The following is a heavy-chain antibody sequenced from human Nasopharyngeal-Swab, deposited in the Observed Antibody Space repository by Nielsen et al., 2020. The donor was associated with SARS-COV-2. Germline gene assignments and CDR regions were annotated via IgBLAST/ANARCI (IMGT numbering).Heavy chain of an antibody. CDR1: GYIFTSYG. CDR2: ISAYNGNT. D-gene: IGHD2-2*01. V-gene: IGHV1-18*01. Sequence: ASVKVSCKASGYIFTSYGISWVRQAPGQGLEWMGWISAYNGNTNYAQKLQGRVTMTTDTSTSTAYMELRSLRSDDTAVYYCARSEIDIVVVPAAGFDPWGQGTLVTVSS. J-gene: IGHJ5*02. CDR3: ARSEIDIVVVPAAGFDP.